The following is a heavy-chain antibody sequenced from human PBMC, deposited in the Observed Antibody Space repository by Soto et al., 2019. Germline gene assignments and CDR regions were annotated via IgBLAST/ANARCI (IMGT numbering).Heavy chain of an antibody. D-gene: IGHD1-26*01. CDR3: AKDSGSHFYYGMDV. CDR1: GFTFADYA. J-gene: IGHJ6*02. V-gene: IGHV3-9*01. Sequence: GGSLRLSCAASGFTFADYAMHWVRQAPGKGLEWVSRIGWNSGNIGYADSVKGRFTISRDNAKNSLYLQMNSLRAEDTALYYCAKDSGSHFYYGMDVWGQGTTVTVSS. CDR2: IGWNSGNI.